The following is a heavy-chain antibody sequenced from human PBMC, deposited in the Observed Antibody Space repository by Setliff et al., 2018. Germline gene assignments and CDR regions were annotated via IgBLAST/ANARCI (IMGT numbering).Heavy chain of an antibody. V-gene: IGHV1-24*01. CDR2: FNPEDDEI. CDR3: ATKDYDTSGHYRPFGF. J-gene: IGHJ4*01. Sequence: ASVKVSCKVSGSTLTELTMYWVRQAPGKGPEWMGSFNPEDDEIIYAQKFLGRVTMTEDTSTDTAYMELSSLRSEDTAVYYCATKDYDTSGHYRPFGFWGQGTLVTSPQ. CDR1: GSTLTELT. D-gene: IGHD3-22*01.